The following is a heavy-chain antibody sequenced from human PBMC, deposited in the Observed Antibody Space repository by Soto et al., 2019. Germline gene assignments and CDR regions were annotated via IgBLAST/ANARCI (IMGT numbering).Heavy chain of an antibody. CDR1: GGSISSYY. Sequence: SETLSLTCTVSGGSISSYYWSWIRQPPGKGLEWIGCIYYSGSTNYNPSLKSRVTISVDTSKNQFSLKLSSVTAADTAVYYCARDTRTGTGPYYYYGMDVWGQGATVTVSS. D-gene: IGHD1-7*01. CDR2: IYYSGST. V-gene: IGHV4-59*01. J-gene: IGHJ6*02. CDR3: ARDTRTGTGPYYYYGMDV.